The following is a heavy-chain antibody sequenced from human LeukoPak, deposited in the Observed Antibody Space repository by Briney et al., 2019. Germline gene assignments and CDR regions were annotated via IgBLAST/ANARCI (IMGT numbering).Heavy chain of an antibody. CDR2: INPNSGGT. V-gene: IGHV1-2*02. D-gene: IGHD3-10*01. Sequence: ASVKVSCKASGYTFTGYYMHWVRQAPGQGLEWMGWINPNSGGTNYAQKFQGRVTMTRDTSISTAYMELSRLRSEDTAVYYCARAMVRGVHPFDYWGQGTLVTVSS. CDR1: GYTFTGYY. CDR3: ARAMVRGVHPFDY. J-gene: IGHJ4*02.